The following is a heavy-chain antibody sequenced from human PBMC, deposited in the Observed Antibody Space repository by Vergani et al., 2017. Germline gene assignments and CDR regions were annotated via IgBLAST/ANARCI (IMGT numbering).Heavy chain of an antibody. D-gene: IGHD6-19*01. CDR1: GGTFSSYT. V-gene: IGHV1-69*08. CDR2: IIPILGIA. CDR3: AREGAELAVAGTGAFDI. J-gene: IGHJ3*02. Sequence: QVQLVQSGAEVKKPGSSVKVSCKASGGTFSSYTISWVRQAPGQGLEWMGRIIPILGIANYAQKFQGRVTITADKSTSTAYMELSSLRSEDTAVYYCAREGAELAVAGTGAFDIWGQGTMVTVSS.